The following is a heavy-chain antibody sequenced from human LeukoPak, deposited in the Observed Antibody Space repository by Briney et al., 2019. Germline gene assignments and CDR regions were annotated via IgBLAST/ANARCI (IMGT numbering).Heavy chain of an antibody. CDR1: GGSITSSSYS. CDR3: ATGYSYGF. D-gene: IGHD5-18*01. J-gene: IGHJ4*02. CDR2: INHSGST. Sequence: PSETLSLTCTVSGGSITSSSYSWGWIRQPPGKGLEWIGEINHSGSTNYNPSLKSRVTISVDTSKNQFSLKLSSVTAADTAVYYCATGYSYGFWGQGTLVTVSS. V-gene: IGHV4-39*07.